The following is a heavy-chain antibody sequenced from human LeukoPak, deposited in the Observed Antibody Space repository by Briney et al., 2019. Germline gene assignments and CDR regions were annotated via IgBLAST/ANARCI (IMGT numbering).Heavy chain of an antibody. J-gene: IGHJ4*02. Sequence: QPGGSLRLSCAASGFTFSTYCMHWVRQPPGKGLVWVSQICTDETTIRNADSVKGRFTISRDNAKNTLYLQMSSLRVEDTAVYYCVRGVPVTPGIDYWGQGTPVTVSS. V-gene: IGHV3-74*01. D-gene: IGHD2-2*01. CDR1: GFTFSTYC. CDR3: VRGVPVTPGIDY. CDR2: ICTDETTI.